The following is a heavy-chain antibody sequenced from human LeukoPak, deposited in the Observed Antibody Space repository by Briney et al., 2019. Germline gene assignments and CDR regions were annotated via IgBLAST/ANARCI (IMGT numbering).Heavy chain of an antibody. CDR1: GGSISSYY. J-gene: IGHJ4*02. Sequence: PSETLSLTCTVSGGSISSYYWSWIRQPPGKGLEWIGYIYYSGSTNYNPSLKSRVTISVDKSKNQFSLKLSSVTAADTAVYYCARRKLGRVGNDYWGQGTLVTVSS. CDR3: ARRKLGRVGNDY. CDR2: IYYSGST. D-gene: IGHD7-27*01. V-gene: IGHV4-59*12.